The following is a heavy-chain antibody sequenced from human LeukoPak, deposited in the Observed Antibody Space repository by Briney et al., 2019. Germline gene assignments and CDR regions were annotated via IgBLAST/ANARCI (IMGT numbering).Heavy chain of an antibody. CDR3: AKVLEQQLALDY. Sequence: GGSLRLSCAASGFTFSSYAMHWVRQAPGKGLEWVAVISYDGSNKYYADSVKGRFTISRDNSKNTLYLQMNSLSAEDTALYYCAKVLEQQLALDYWGQGTLVTVSS. J-gene: IGHJ4*02. CDR2: ISYDGSNK. CDR1: GFTFSSYA. V-gene: IGHV3-30-3*01. D-gene: IGHD6-13*01.